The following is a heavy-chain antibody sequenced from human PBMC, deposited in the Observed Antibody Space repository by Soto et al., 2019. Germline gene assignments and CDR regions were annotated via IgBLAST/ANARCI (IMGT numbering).Heavy chain of an antibody. D-gene: IGHD3-10*01. Sequence: SVKVSCKDSGGTFSSYAISWVRQAPGQGLEWMGGIIPIFGTANYAQKFPGRVTITADESTSTAYMELSSLRSEDTAVYYCARGDTMVRGVIDAFDIWGQGTMVTVSS. V-gene: IGHV1-69*13. CDR2: IIPIFGTA. CDR1: GGTFSSYA. CDR3: ARGDTMVRGVIDAFDI. J-gene: IGHJ3*02.